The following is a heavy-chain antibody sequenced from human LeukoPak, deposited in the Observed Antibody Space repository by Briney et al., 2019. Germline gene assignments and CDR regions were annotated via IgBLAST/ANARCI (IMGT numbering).Heavy chain of an antibody. D-gene: IGHD7-27*01. Sequence: PGGSLRHSCAASGFTFSNYVMIWVRQAPGKGLEWVSIIGTSGGDIHYADSVKGRFSISRDNSKNTLSLQMNSLRVDDTAVYYCARDPNWGSGYWGQGTLVTVSS. V-gene: IGHV3-23*01. CDR1: GFTFSNYV. J-gene: IGHJ4*02. CDR3: ARDPNWGSGY. CDR2: IGTSGGDI.